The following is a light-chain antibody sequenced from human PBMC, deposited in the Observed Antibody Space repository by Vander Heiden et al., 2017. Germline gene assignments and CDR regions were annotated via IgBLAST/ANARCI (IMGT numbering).Light chain of an antibody. CDR2: YDD. J-gene: IGLJ3*02. Sequence: SVLTHPPSVSAAPRQRVNISCSGSRSNIGNNDVNWYQQLSGKAPKLLIYYDDLRPSGVSDRFSGSKSGTSASLAISGSKAEEEADYYCAAWDDSLNGPVFGGGTKLTVL. CDR1: RSNIGNND. V-gene: IGLV1-36*01. CDR3: AAWDDSLNGPV.